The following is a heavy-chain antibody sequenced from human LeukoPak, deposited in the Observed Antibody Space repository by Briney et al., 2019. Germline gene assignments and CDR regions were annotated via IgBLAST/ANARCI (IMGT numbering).Heavy chain of an antibody. CDR1: GYTFTGYY. D-gene: IGHD2-2*01. CDR3: ARMVVVVPAALFDP. Sequence: ASVKVSCMASGYTFTGYYMHWVRQAPGQGLEWMGWINPSSGGTNYAQKFQGRVTMTRDTSISTAYMELSRLRSDDTAVYYCARMVVVVPAALFDPWGQGTLVTVSS. J-gene: IGHJ5*02. CDR2: INPSSGGT. V-gene: IGHV1-2*02.